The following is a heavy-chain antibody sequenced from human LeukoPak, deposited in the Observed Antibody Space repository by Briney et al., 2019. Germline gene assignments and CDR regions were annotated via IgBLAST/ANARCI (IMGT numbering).Heavy chain of an antibody. CDR1: GFTLSSYS. J-gene: IGHJ4*02. Sequence: PGASLRLSCAASGFTLSSYSMSWVRQAPGNGLEWVSAISGSGGSTYYADSVKGRFTISRDNSKNTLYLQMNSLRAEDTAVYYCAKIGGTMIVVVIGYFDYWGQGTLVTVSS. CDR2: ISGSGGST. V-gene: IGHV3-23*01. CDR3: AKIGGTMIVVVIGYFDY. D-gene: IGHD3-22*01.